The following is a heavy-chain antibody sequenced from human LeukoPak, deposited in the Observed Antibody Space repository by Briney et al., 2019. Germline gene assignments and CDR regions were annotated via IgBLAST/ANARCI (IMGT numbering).Heavy chain of an antibody. V-gene: IGHV4-38-2*02. CDR1: GYSISSGYY. Sequence: PSETLSLTCTVSGYSISSGYYWGWIRQPPGKGLEWIGSIYHSGSTYYNPSLKSRVTISVDTSKNQFSLRLRSVTAADTAVYYCARRGGYYDSSGFDYWGQGTLVTVSS. CDR2: IYHSGST. CDR3: ARRGGYYDSSGFDY. J-gene: IGHJ4*02. D-gene: IGHD3-22*01.